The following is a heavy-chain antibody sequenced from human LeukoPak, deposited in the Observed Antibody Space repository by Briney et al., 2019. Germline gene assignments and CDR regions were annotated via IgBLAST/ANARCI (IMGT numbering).Heavy chain of an antibody. D-gene: IGHD6-6*01. J-gene: IGHJ4*02. V-gene: IGHV1-46*01. CDR2: INPSGAST. CDR1: GGTFSSYA. CDR3: ARPEGYGWISARLDY. Sequence: GASVKVSCKASGGTFSSYAITWVRQAPGQGLEWMGMINPSGASTNYAQKFQGRVTMTRVTSTTTVYMELRGLRSEDTAVYYCARPEGYGWISARLDYWGQGTLVTVSS.